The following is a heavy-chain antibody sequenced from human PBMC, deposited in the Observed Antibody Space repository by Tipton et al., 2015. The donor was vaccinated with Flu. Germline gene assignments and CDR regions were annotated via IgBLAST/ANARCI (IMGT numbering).Heavy chain of an antibody. D-gene: IGHD6-19*01. CDR3: ARGNIAVAGDYYYYYGMDV. V-gene: IGHV3-21*01. Sequence: SLRLFCAASGFTFSSYSMNWVRQAPGKGLEWVSSISSSSSYIYYADSVKGRFTISRDNAKNSLYLQMNSLRAEDTAVYYCARGNIAVAGDYYYYYGMDVWGQGTTVTVSS. CDR1: GFTFSSYS. J-gene: IGHJ6*02. CDR2: ISSSSSYI.